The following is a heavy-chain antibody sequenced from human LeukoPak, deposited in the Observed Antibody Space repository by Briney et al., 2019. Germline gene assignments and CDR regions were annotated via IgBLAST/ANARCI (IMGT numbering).Heavy chain of an antibody. J-gene: IGHJ4*02. CDR1: GFTFSSYS. D-gene: IGHD5-12*01. CDR3: AKERTGYTDYDYDGLLDY. V-gene: IGHV3-21*01. Sequence: GGSLRLSCAASGFTFSSYSMNWVRQAPGKGLEWVSSISSSSSYIYYADSVKGRFTISRDNPKSTLYLQMNSLRAEDTAVYFCAKERTGYTDYDYDGLLDYWGQGTLVTVSS. CDR2: ISSSSSYI.